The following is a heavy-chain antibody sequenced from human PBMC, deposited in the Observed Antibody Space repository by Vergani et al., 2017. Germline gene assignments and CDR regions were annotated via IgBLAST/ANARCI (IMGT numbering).Heavy chain of an antibody. CDR1: GFSLSTSGMC. CDR2: IDWDDDK. V-gene: IGHV2-70*01. CDR3: ARIRERFYYDSSGYYYDY. J-gene: IGHJ4*02. Sequence: QVTLRESGPALVKPTQTLTLTCTFSGFSLSTSGMCVSWIRQPPGRALEWLALIDWDDDKYYNTSLKTRLTISKDTSKNQVVLTLTNMDPVDTATYYCARIRERFYYDSSGYYYDYWGKGNMVKVSS. D-gene: IGHD3-22*01.